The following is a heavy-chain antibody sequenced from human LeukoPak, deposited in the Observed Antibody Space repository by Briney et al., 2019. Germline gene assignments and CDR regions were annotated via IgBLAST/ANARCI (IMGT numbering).Heavy chain of an antibody. V-gene: IGHV1-2*02. J-gene: IGHJ5*02. CDR2: INPNSGGT. CDR1: GYTFTGYY. CDR3: ARDRDGMVNWFDP. D-gene: IGHD1-26*01. Sequence: GASVKVSCKASGYTFTGYYMHWVRQAPGQGLEWMGWINPNSGGTNYAQKFQGRVTMTGDTSISTAYMELSRLRSDDTAVYYCARDRDGMVNWFDPWGQGTLVTVSS.